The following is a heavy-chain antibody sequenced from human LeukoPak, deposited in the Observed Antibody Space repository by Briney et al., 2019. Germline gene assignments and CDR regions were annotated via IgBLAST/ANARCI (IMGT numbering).Heavy chain of an antibody. CDR2: IGSSGSTM. J-gene: IGHJ3*01. CDR1: GFSSSRFS. D-gene: IGHD6-19*01. CDR3: AGEAVGNDSDF. V-gene: IGHV3-48*03. Sequence: GSLCPSSLVAGFSSSRFSVDWVRQAPGKGLEWVSYIGSSGSTMYYADSVKGRFTISRDNGKNSLFLQMNSLRAEDTAVYYCAGEAVGNDSDFWGQGTMVTVSS.